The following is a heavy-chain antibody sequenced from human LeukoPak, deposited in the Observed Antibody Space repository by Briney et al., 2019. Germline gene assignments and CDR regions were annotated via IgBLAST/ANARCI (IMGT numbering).Heavy chain of an antibody. D-gene: IGHD3-9*01. CDR2: IIPTLGIA. Sequence: SVKVSCKASGGTFSSYAISWVRQAPGQGLEWMGRIIPTLGIANYAQKFQGRVTITADKSTSTAYMELSSLRSEDTAVYYCARGDGLYDILTAWGQGTLVTVSS. V-gene: IGHV1-69*04. J-gene: IGHJ5*02. CDR3: ARGDGLYDILTA. CDR1: GGTFSSYA.